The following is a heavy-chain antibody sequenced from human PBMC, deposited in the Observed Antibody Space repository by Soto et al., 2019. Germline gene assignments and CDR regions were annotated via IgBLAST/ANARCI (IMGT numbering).Heavy chain of an antibody. D-gene: IGHD6-13*01. CDR2: IYYSGST. Sequence: SETLSLTYTFSGCSISTSIYYWGWVRHPPGKGLEWIGTIYYSGSTYYNPSLKSRVTISVDTSKNQFSLKLSSVTAADTAVYYCARGVSSSWYHYYYGMDVWGQGTTVT. V-gene: IGHV4-39*01. CDR1: GCSISTSIYY. J-gene: IGHJ6*02. CDR3: ARGVSSSWYHYYYGMDV.